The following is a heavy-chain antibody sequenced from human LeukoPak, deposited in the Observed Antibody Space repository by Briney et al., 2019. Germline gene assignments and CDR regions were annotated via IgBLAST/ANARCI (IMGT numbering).Heavy chain of an antibody. D-gene: IGHD6-13*01. V-gene: IGHV1-69*13. CDR1: GGTFSSYA. CDR2: IIPIFGTA. CDR3: ARDLIAAAGIWFDP. J-gene: IGHJ5*02. Sequence: ASVKVSCKASGGTFSSYAISWVRQAPGQGLEWMGGIIPIFGTANYAQKFQGRVTITADESTSTAYMELSSLRSEDTAVYYCARDLIAAAGIWFDPWGQGTLVTVSS.